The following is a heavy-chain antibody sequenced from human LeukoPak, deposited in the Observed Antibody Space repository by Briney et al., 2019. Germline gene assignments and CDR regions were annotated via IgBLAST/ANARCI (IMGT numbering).Heavy chain of an antibody. CDR1: GFIFNNYG. Sequence: PGGSLRLSCAASGFIFNNYGMHWVRQAPGKGLEWVAFIRFDGSNKYYADSVKGRFTISRDYSKNTLYLQMNSLRAEDTAVYYCAKGSPYCGSTNCYGDYFDYWGQGTLVTVSS. CDR2: IRFDGSNK. J-gene: IGHJ4*02. V-gene: IGHV3-30*02. D-gene: IGHD2-2*01. CDR3: AKGSPYCGSTNCYGDYFDY.